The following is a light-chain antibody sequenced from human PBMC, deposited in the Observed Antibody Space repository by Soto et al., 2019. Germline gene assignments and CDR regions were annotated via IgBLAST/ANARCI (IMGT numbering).Light chain of an antibody. CDR3: QQTSSTPT. V-gene: IGKV1-39*01. Sequence: DVQLTQTPSSLSASVGGIVTITCRASQSIRSYLNWYQQKPGKAPKLLIYAASSLQTGVSSRFSGSGSGTDFTLTISNLQPEDFATYYCQQTSSTPTSAGRTKVDI. CDR2: AAS. J-gene: IGKJ4*01. CDR1: QSIRSY.